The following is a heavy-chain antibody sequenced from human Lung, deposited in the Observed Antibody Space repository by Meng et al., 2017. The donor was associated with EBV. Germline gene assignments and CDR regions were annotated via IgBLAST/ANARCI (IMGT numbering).Heavy chain of an antibody. V-gene: IGHV3-30-3*01. J-gene: IGHJ5*02. CDR3: AIIPYSNA. CDR2: ISDTGHNK. CDR1: GFDFDPYA. D-gene: IGHD4-11*01. Sequence: QVQLVESGGGVVQPGRSLRLTCAAAGFDFDPYAVHWVRQAPGKGLERVAVISDTGHNKYFADSVRGRFTISRDNSKNMVSLQMNSLRPGDTATYYCAIIPYSNAWGQGTLVTVSS.